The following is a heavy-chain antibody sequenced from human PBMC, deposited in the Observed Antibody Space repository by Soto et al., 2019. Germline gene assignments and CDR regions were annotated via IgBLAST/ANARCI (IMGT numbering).Heavy chain of an antibody. V-gene: IGHV4-59*08. D-gene: IGHD6-19*01. Sequence: QVQLQESGPGLVKPSETLSLTCTVSGGSITSYYWSWIRQPPGKALEWIGYIYYSGSTNYNPSLKSRVTISVDTSKNQFSLKLSSVTAADTAAYYCARLNTSGWYGVDFWGQGTLVTVSS. CDR1: GGSITSYY. CDR2: IYYSGST. CDR3: ARLNTSGWYGVDF. J-gene: IGHJ4*02.